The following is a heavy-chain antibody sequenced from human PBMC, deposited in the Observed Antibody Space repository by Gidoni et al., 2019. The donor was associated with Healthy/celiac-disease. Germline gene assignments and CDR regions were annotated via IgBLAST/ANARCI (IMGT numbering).Heavy chain of an antibody. CDR1: GFPVSSHS. Sequence: EVQLVESGGGLVQPGGSLRLYCAHSGFPVSSHSMSWVRQAPGKGLEWVSVIYSGGSTDYADSVKGRFTISRDNSKNTLYLQMNSLRAEDTAVYYCARVSVDTAMVYYYYYGMDVWGQGTTVTVSS. CDR3: ARVSVDTAMVYYYYYGMDV. V-gene: IGHV3-66*02. J-gene: IGHJ6*02. D-gene: IGHD5-18*01. CDR2: IYSGGST.